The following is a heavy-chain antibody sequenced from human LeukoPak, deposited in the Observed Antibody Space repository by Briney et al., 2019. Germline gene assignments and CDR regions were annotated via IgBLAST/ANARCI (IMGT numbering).Heavy chain of an antibody. CDR1: GFTFSTFA. D-gene: IGHD5-12*01. CDR2: IFPSGGEI. J-gene: IGHJ4*02. CDR3: ASESRHSGYDFYFDY. Sequence: GGSLRLSCEASGFTFSTFAMIWVRQPPGKGLEWVSSIFPSGGEIHYADSVRGRFTISRDNSKSTLSLQMNSLRAEDTAVYYCASESRHSGYDFYFDYWGQGTLVTVSS. V-gene: IGHV3-23*01.